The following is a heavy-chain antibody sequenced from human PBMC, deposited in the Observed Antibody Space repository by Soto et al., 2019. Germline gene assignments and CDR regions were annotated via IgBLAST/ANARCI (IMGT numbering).Heavy chain of an antibody. V-gene: IGHV3-23*01. CDR1: GFTFSSYA. Sequence: GGSLRLSCAASGFTFSSYAVSWVRQAPGKGLEWVSAISGSGGSTYYADSVKGRFTISRDNSKNTLYLQMNSLRAEDTAVYYCAKEFGFLEWPPLGAFDIWGQGTMVTVSS. CDR2: ISGSGGST. CDR3: AKEFGFLEWPPLGAFDI. D-gene: IGHD3-3*01. J-gene: IGHJ3*02.